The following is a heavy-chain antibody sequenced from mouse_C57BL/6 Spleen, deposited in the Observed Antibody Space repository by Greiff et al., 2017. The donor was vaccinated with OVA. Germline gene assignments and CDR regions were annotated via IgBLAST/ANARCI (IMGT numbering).Heavy chain of an antibody. J-gene: IGHJ2*01. CDR3: TRGWDCYGSSSFDY. D-gene: IGHD1-1*01. V-gene: IGHV5-9-1*02. CDR2: ISSGGYYI. Sequence: EVKVVESGEGLVKPGGSLKLSCAASGFTFSSYAMSWVRQTPETRLEWVAYISSGGYYIYYASTVQGRFTISSDYARNTLYLQMSSLKSEDTAMYYCTRGWDCYGSSSFDYWGQGTTLTVSS. CDR1: GFTFSSYA.